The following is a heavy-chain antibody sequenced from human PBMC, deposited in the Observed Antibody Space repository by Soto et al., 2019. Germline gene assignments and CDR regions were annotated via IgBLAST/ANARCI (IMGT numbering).Heavy chain of an antibody. CDR1: GFTFSSYS. CDR2: ISSSSSYI. J-gene: IGHJ6*03. Sequence: EVQLVESGGGLVKPGGSLRLSCAASGFTFSSYSMNWVRQAPGKGLEWVSSISSSSSYIYYADSVKGRFTISRDNAKNSLYLQMNSLRAEDTAVYYCARERAVAGTRVGYYYYYYMDVWGKGATVTVSS. V-gene: IGHV3-21*01. D-gene: IGHD6-19*01. CDR3: ARERAVAGTRVGYYYYYYMDV.